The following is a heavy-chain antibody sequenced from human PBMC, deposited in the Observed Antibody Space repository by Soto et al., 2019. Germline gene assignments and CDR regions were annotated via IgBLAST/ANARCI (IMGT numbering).Heavy chain of an antibody. CDR1: GYSFTRYG. V-gene: IGHV1-18*01. Sequence: QVHLVQSGAEVKNPGASVKVSCKASGYSFTRYGIGWARQAPGQGLEWMGWINAYNGNTNYAQNLQGRLTLTTDTSTTTAYMELRSLRSNDTAIYYCAMADVYVTPSPQDDWGQGTTVTVSS. CDR3: AMADVYVTPSPQDD. J-gene: IGHJ6*02. D-gene: IGHD3-16*01. CDR2: INAYNGNT.